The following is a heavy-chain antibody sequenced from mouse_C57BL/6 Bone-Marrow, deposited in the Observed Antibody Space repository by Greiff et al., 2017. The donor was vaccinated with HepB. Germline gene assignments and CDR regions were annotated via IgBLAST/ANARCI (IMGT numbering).Heavy chain of an antibody. CDR2: ISSGGDYI. Sequence: DVHLVESGEGLVKPGGSLKLSCAASGFTFSSYAMSWVRQTPEKRLEWVAYISSGGDYIYYADTVKGRFTISRDNARNTLYLQMRSLKSEDTAMYYCTRGAGTWFAYWGQGTLVTVSA. CDR3: TRGAGTWFAY. D-gene: IGHD3-3*01. J-gene: IGHJ3*01. CDR1: GFTFSSYA. V-gene: IGHV5-9-1*02.